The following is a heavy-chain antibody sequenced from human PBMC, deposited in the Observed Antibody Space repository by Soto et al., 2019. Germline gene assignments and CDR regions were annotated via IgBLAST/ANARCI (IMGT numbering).Heavy chain of an antibody. CDR1: GGSISSSTYY. J-gene: IGHJ6*02. Sequence: QVQLQESGPGLVKPSETLSLTCTVSGGSISSSTYYWGWIRQPPGKGLEWIGFIYYSGSAYYNPSLKSRVTISIDTSKNQFSLKLTSVTAADTAVFYCARHGVDYGDYASCYYYGMDVWGRGTTVTVSS. D-gene: IGHD4-17*01. V-gene: IGHV4-39*01. CDR2: IYYSGSA. CDR3: ARHGVDYGDYASCYYYGMDV.